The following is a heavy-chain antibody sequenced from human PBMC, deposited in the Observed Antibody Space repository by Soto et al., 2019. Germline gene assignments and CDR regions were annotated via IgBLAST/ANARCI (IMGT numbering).Heavy chain of an antibody. CDR3: ARDAPPYYYDSSGYSPRGYGMDV. D-gene: IGHD3-22*01. J-gene: IGHJ6*02. CDR2: IYSGGST. V-gene: IGHV3-66*01. CDR1: GFTFSSNY. Sequence: EVQLVESGGGLVQPGGSLRLSCAASGFTFSSNYMSWVRQAPGKGLEWVSVIYSGGSTYYADSVKGRFTISRDNSKNTLYLQMNSLRAEDTAVYYCARDAPPYYYDSSGYSPRGYGMDVWGQGTTVTVSS.